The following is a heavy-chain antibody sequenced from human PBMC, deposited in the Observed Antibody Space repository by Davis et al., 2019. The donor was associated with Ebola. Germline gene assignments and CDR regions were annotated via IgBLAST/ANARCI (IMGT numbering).Heavy chain of an antibody. CDR2: ISYSGST. D-gene: IGHD3-22*01. CDR3: ARDMYYYDSSGYHRGAFDI. CDR1: GGSISSRSYY. Sequence: SETLSLTCTVSGGSISSRSYYWGWIRQPPGKGLEWIGTISYSGSTYYNPSLRSRVTMSVDTSKNQFSLKLSSVTAADTAVYYCARDMYYYDSSGYHRGAFDIWGQGTMVTVSS. V-gene: IGHV4-39*07. J-gene: IGHJ3*02.